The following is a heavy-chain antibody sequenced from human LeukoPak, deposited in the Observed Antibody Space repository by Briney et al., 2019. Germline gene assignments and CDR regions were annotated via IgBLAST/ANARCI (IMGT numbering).Heavy chain of an antibody. V-gene: IGHV1-18*01. J-gene: IGHJ4*02. CDR2: ISAYNGNT. CDR3: ARGVDGSGSSY. CDR1: GYTFTSYG. Sequence: ASVKVSCKASGYTFTSYGISWVRQAPVQGLEWMGWISAYNGNTNYAQKLQGRVTMTRNTSISTAYMELSSLRSEDTAVYYCARGVDGSGSSYWGQGTLVTVSS. D-gene: IGHD3-10*01.